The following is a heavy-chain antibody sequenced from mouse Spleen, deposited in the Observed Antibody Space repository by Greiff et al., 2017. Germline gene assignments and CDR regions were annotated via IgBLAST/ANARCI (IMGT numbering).Heavy chain of an antibody. CDR1: GFTFSSYA. Sequence: EVQLVESGGGLVKRGGSLKLSCAASGFTFSSYAMSWVRQTPEKRLEWVATISSGGGNTYYPDSVKGRFTISRDNAKNTLYLQMSSLKSEDTAMYYCARRVYYEYFDVWGAGTTVTVSS. V-gene: IGHV5-9-3*01. CDR2: ISSGGGNT. CDR3: ARRVYYEYFDV. D-gene: IGHD1-1*01. J-gene: IGHJ1*01.